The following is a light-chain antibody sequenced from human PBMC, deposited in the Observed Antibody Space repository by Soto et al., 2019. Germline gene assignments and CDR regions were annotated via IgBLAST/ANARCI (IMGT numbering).Light chain of an antibody. CDR1: QSISGH. J-gene: IGKJ1*01. V-gene: IGKV3-15*01. CDR2: QTS. Sequence: EIVMTQSPATLSVSPGERAILSCRASQSISGHLAWFQHKPGQAPRLLVYQTSTRATGIPARFSGSGSGTEFTLTISSLQSEDFAVYYCQQCLQWPWTFCQGTRVEIK. CDR3: QQCLQWPWT.